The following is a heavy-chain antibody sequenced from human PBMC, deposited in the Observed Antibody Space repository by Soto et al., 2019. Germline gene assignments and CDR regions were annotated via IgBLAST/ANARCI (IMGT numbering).Heavy chain of an antibody. Sequence: GGSLRLSCAVSGFSFGTYTVNWGRQAPGTGLEWVSGLSDSVGTTHYAYSVKGRFTISRDKSKNTLYLQMNNLRAEDTAVYYCAKHLIGGRLQSPFDLWGQGTQVTVSS. V-gene: IGHV3-23*01. J-gene: IGHJ4*02. CDR3: AKHLIGGRLQSPFDL. CDR2: LSDSVGTT. D-gene: IGHD3-22*01. CDR1: GFSFGTYT.